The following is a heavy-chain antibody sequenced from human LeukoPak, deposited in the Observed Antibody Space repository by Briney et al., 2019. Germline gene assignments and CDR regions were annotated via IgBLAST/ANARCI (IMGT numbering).Heavy chain of an antibody. CDR1: GYTFTGYY. V-gene: IGHV1-2*02. J-gene: IGHJ4*02. D-gene: IGHD3-10*01. Sequence: ASVKVSCKASGYTFTGYYMHWVRQAPGQGLEWMGWINPNSGGTNYAQKFQGRVTMTRDTSISTAYMELSRLRSDDTAVYYCARESRITMVRGVIYYFDYWGQGTLVTVSS. CDR2: INPNSGGT. CDR3: ARESRITMVRGVIYYFDY.